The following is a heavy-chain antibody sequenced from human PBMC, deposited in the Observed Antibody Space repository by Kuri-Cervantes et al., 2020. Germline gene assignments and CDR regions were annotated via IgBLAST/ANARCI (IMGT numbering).Heavy chain of an antibody. D-gene: IGHD4-17*01. J-gene: IGHJ6*02. CDR3: ARVFNDYGDYVWETYYYYGMDV. Sequence: GESLKISCAASGFTFSSYAMHWVRQAPGKGLEWVAVMSYDGSNKYYADSVKGRFTISRDNAKNTLYLQMNSLRAEDTAVYYCARVFNDYGDYVWETYYYYGMDVWGQGTTVTVSS. CDR2: MSYDGSNK. CDR1: GFTFSSYA. V-gene: IGHV3-30-3*01.